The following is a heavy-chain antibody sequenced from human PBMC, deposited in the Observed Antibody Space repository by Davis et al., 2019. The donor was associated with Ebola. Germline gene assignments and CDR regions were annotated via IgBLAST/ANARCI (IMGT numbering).Heavy chain of an antibody. CDR2: IYYSGST. Sequence: PSETLSLTCAVYGGSFSGYYWSWIRQPPGKGLEWIGYIYYSGSTNYNPSLKSRVTISVDTSKNQFSLKLSSVTAADTAVYYCARFRGRSSGYYYPLFDYWGQGTLVTVSS. J-gene: IGHJ4*02. CDR1: GGSFSGYY. V-gene: IGHV4-59*01. CDR3: ARFRGRSSGYYYPLFDY. D-gene: IGHD3-22*01.